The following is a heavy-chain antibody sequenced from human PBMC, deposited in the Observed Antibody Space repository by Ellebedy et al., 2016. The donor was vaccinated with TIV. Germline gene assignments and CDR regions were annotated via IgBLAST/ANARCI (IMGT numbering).Heavy chain of an antibody. J-gene: IGHJ4*02. CDR3: ASRGVAVQGADY. CDR1: GFTFSSYA. CDR2: ISGSGGST. D-gene: IGHD3-10*01. Sequence: PGGSLRLSCAASGFTFSSYAMSWVRQDPGKGLEWVSAISGSGGSTYYADSVKGRFTISRDNAKNTLYLQMNSLRAEDTAVYYCASRGVAVQGADYWGQGTLVTVSS. V-gene: IGHV3-23*01.